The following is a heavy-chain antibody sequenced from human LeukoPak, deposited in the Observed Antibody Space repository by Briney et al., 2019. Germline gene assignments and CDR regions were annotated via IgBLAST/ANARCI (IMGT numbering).Heavy chain of an antibody. CDR3: AKGKGGHTTYDAFDI. V-gene: IGHV3-66*01. CDR1: GFTVSSNY. CDR2: IYSGGST. D-gene: IGHD2-15*01. J-gene: IGHJ3*02. Sequence: GGSLRLSYAASGFTVSSNYMSWVRQAPGKGLEWVSVIYSGGSTYYADSVKGRFTISRDNSKNTLYLQMNSLRAEDTAKYYCAKGKGGHTTYDAFDIWGQGTMVTVSS.